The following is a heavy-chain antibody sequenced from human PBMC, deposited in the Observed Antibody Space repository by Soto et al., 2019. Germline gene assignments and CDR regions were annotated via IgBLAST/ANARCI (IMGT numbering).Heavy chain of an antibody. CDR3: AREVGSSYYFDY. Sequence: GGSLRLSCAASGFPFSTYIMTWVHQAPGKGLEWVSSISSSSSYIYYADSVKGRFTISRDNVKNSLYLQMNSLRAEDTAVYYCAREVGSSYYFDYWGQGTLVTVSS. D-gene: IGHD5-12*01. J-gene: IGHJ4*02. CDR1: GFPFSTYI. CDR2: ISSSSSYI. V-gene: IGHV3-21*01.